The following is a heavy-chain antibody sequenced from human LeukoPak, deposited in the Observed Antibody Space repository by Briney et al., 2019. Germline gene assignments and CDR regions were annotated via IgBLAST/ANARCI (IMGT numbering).Heavy chain of an antibody. Sequence: GRSLRLSCAASGFTSDEYAMHWVRQPPGKGLEWVAGISWNTYDIGYADSVKGRFTISRDNAKNSLYLQMNSLRVEDMALYYCAKGVGTSYHYHMDVWGKGTTVIVSS. CDR2: ISWNTYDI. CDR1: GFTSDEYA. D-gene: IGHD1-26*01. J-gene: IGHJ6*03. CDR3: AKGVGTSYHYHMDV. V-gene: IGHV3-9*02.